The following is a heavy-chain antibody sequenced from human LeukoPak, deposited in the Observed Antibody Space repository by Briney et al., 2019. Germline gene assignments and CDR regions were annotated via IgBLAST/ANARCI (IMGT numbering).Heavy chain of an antibody. Sequence: SETLSLTCSVSGGSISSSSDYWGWIRQPPGKGLEWMGSIYYSESTYYNPSLRSRVTISVDTSKNQFSLKLSSVTAADTAVYYCTRHLDYYGSGSYEYWGQGTLVTVSS. V-gene: IGHV4-39*01. CDR1: GGSISSSSDY. D-gene: IGHD3-10*01. J-gene: IGHJ4*02. CDR3: TRHLDYYGSGSYEY. CDR2: IYYSEST.